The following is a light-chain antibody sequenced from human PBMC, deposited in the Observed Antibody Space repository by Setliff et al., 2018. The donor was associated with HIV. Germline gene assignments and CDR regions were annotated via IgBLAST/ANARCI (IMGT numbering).Light chain of an antibody. J-gene: IGLJ1*01. CDR3: CSYAGSSTSLYV. V-gene: IGLV2-23*02. Sequence: QSALTQPAYVSGSPGQSITISCTGTSSDVGSYNLVSWYQQHPGKAPKLMIYEVSKRPSGVSNRFSGSKSGNTASLTISGLQAEDEADYYCCSYAGSSTSLYVFGTGTKVTVL. CDR2: EVS. CDR1: SSDVGSYNL.